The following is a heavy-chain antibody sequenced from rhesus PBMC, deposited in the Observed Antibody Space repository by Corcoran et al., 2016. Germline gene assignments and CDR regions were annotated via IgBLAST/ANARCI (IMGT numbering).Heavy chain of an antibody. CDR2: IIPLVGIT. CDR3: ASGGSYNSLDV. Sequence: QVQLGQSGAEVKKPGASVKVYCKADEFTCGSSAISRARQAPGQGLEWIGVIIPLVGITNYAEKFQGRVTITADTSTSTAYMELSSLRSEDTAVYYCASGGSYNSLDVWGRGVLVTVSS. V-gene: IGHV1-198*02. D-gene: IGHD1-44*02. CDR1: EFTCGSSA. J-gene: IGHJ5-2*02.